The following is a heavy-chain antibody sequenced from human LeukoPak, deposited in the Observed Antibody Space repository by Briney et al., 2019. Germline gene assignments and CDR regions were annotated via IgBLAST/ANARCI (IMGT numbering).Heavy chain of an antibody. CDR1: GYTFTSYY. J-gene: IGHJ4*02. CDR2: INPSGGST. D-gene: IGHD3-22*01. CDR3: ARSNNYYESSGYYAKTRRDFDY. V-gene: IGHV1-46*01. Sequence: ASVKVSCKASGYTFTSYYMNWVRQAPGQGLEWMGIINPSGGSTSYAQKFQGRVTMTRATSTSTVYMELSSLRSEDTAVYYCARSNNYYESSGYYAKTRRDFDYWGQGTLVTVSS.